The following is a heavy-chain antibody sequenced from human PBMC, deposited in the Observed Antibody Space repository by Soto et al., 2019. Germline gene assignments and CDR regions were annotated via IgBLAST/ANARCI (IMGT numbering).Heavy chain of an antibody. CDR2: ISGSGGST. CDR3: AKDRAAGNYYYGMDV. CDR1: GFTFRSYA. Sequence: GGSLRLSCAASGFTFRSYAMSWVRQAPGKGLEWVSAISGSGGSTYYADSVKGRFTISRDNSKNTLYLQMNSRRAEDTAIYYCAKDRAAGNYYYGMDVWGQGTTVTVSS. V-gene: IGHV3-23*01. D-gene: IGHD6-13*01. J-gene: IGHJ6*02.